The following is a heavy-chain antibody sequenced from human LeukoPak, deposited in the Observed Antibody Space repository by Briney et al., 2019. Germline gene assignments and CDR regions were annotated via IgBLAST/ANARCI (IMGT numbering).Heavy chain of an antibody. Sequence: GGSLRLSCAASGFTFNTYAMSWVRQAPGKGLEWVSAMSGSGGRTYYADSVKGRFTISRDNSKNTLYLQMNSLRAEDTAVYYCAIVGATEGDAFDIWGQGTMVTVSS. V-gene: IGHV3-23*01. J-gene: IGHJ3*02. CDR2: MSGSGGRT. D-gene: IGHD1-26*01. CDR1: GFTFNTYA. CDR3: AIVGATEGDAFDI.